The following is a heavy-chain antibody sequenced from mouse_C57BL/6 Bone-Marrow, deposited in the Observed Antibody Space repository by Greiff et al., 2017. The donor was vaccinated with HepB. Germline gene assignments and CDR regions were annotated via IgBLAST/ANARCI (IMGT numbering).Heavy chain of an antibody. CDR1: GYAFSSSW. CDR2: IYPGDGDT. D-gene: IGHD1-1*01. CDR3: ATYYYGSRRYFDY. Sequence: VQLQQSGPELVKPGASVKISCKASGYAFSSSWMNWVKQRPGKGLEWIGRIYPGDGDTNYNGKFKGKATLTADKSSSTAYMQLSSLTSDDSAVYFCATYYYGSRRYFDYWGQGTTLTVSS. J-gene: IGHJ2*01. V-gene: IGHV1-82*01.